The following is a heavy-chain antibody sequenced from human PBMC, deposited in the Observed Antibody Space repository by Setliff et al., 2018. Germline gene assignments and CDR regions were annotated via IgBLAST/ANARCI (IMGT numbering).Heavy chain of an antibody. CDR1: GFTFSHFA. CDR2: IGAGGDYT. D-gene: IGHD2-21*02. V-gene: IGHV3-23*01. Sequence: LRLSCAASGFTFSHFAVTWVRQSPGRGLEWVASIGAGGDYTKYADSVRGRFTISRDDSKNTIYLQMNSLRAEDTSKYYCAKDPNGDFVGAFDSWGRGTLVTVSS. CDR3: AKDPNGDFVGAFDS. J-gene: IGHJ5*01.